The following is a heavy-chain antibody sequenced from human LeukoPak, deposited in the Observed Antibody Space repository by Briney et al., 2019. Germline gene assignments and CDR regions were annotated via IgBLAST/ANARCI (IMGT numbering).Heavy chain of an antibody. D-gene: IGHD6-13*01. V-gene: IGHV4-59*01. CDR3: ARWESIAAARVDY. CDR2: IYSSGST. Sequence: PSETLSLTCTVSGGCINNYYWSWVRQPPGKGLEWIGYIYSSGSTNYTPSLKSRVTISVDTSKNHFSLNLSSVTAADTAVYYCARWESIAAARVDYWGQGTLVTVSS. CDR1: GGCINNYY. J-gene: IGHJ4*02.